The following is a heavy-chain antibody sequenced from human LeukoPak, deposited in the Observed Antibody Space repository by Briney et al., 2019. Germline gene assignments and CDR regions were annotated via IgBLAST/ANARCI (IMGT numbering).Heavy chain of an antibody. J-gene: IGHJ4*02. D-gene: IGHD3-22*01. CDR3: ARGSYYYDSSGYYF. V-gene: IGHV3-30-3*01. CDR1: GFTFSSYA. Sequence: GGSLRLSCAASGFTFSSYAMHWVRQAPGKGLEWVAVISYDGSNKYYADSVKGRFTISRDNSKNTLYLQMNSLRAEDTAVYYCARGSYYYDSSGYYFWGQGTLVTVSS. CDR2: ISYDGSNK.